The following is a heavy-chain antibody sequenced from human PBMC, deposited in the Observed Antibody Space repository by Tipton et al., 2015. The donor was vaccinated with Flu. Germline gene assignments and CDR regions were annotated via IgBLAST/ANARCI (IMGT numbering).Heavy chain of an antibody. J-gene: IGHJ4*02. CDR3: ARDYYGSGSYYTDYFDY. V-gene: IGHV3-33*01. D-gene: IGHD3-10*01. Sequence: SLRLSCAASGFTFSSYGMHWVRQAPGKGLEWVAVIWYDGSNKYYADSVKGRFTISRDNSKNTLYLQMNSLRAEDTAVYYCARDYYGSGSYYTDYFDYWGQGTLVTVSS. CDR2: IWYDGSNK. CDR1: GFTFSSYG.